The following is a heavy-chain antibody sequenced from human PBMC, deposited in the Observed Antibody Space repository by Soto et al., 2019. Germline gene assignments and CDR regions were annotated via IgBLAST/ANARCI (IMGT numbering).Heavy chain of an antibody. CDR3: VRDVVFASGHSNWFDP. J-gene: IGHJ5*02. CDR1: GGSISSYY. V-gene: IGHV4-4*07. Sequence: QVHLQELGPGLVKPSETLSLTCTVSGGSISSYYWSWIRQPAGKGLEWIGRINNSGRTNYNPSLRSRVTMSVDTSKHQFSLKLTSVTAADTAMYYCVRDVVFASGHSNWFDPWGQGTLVTVSS. CDR2: INNSGRT. D-gene: IGHD3-10*01.